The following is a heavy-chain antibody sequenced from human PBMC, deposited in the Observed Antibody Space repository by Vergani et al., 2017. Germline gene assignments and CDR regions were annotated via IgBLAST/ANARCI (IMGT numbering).Heavy chain of an antibody. CDR1: GGSISSYY. CDR2: IYYSGST. CDR3: ARDPSIGYSSIWYGDAFDI. D-gene: IGHD6-13*01. Sequence: QVQLQESGPGLVKPSETLSLTCTVSGGSISSYYWRWIRQPPGKGLEWIGYIYYSGSTNYNPSLKSRLTISVDTSKSQFSLKRSSVTAADTAVYYCARDPSIGYSSIWYGDAFDIWGQGTMVTVSS. J-gene: IGHJ3*02. V-gene: IGHV4-59*01.